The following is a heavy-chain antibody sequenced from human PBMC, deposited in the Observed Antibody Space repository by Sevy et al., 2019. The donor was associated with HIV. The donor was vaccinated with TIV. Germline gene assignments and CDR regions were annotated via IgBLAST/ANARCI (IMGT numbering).Heavy chain of an antibody. J-gene: IGHJ6*02. V-gene: IGHV3-15*01. D-gene: IGHD2-2*01. CDR3: TTEAVDCSTTTCSLAMDV. CDR1: GFTFSNVW. Sequence: GGSLRLSCAASGFTFSNVWMSWVRQAPGKGLEWVGRIKSKIDGGKIDYAAPVKVRFTISRDDSKNTLYLQMKSLKTEEPAVYYCTTEAVDCSTTTCSLAMDVWGQGTTVTVSS. CDR2: IKSKIDGGKI.